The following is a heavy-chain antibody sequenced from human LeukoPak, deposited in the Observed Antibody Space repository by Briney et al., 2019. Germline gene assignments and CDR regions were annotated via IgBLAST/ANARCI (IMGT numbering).Heavy chain of an antibody. J-gene: IGHJ4*02. CDR1: GGSISSSSYY. V-gene: IGHV4-39*01. CDR3: ARGVVGSASDFHY. Sequence: SETLSLTCAVSGGSISSSSYYWGWIRQPPGKGLEWIGSIDYSGSTYYNPSLKSRVTISVDTSKNQFSLKLSSVTAADTAVYYCARGVVGSASDFHYWAQGTLVTVSS. CDR2: IDYSGST. D-gene: IGHD2-2*01.